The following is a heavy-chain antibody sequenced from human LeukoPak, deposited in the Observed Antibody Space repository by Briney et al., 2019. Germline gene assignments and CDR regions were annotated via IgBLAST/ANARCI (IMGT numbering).Heavy chain of an antibody. Sequence: GGSLRLPCAASGFTFSSYAMSWVRQAPGKGLEWVSAISGSGGSTYYADSVKGRFTISRDNSKNTLYLQMNSLRAEGTAVYYCAKRLTGYSSGWHDAFDIWGQGTMVTVSS. CDR2: ISGSGGST. CDR1: GFTFSSYA. D-gene: IGHD6-19*01. CDR3: AKRLTGYSSGWHDAFDI. V-gene: IGHV3-23*01. J-gene: IGHJ3*02.